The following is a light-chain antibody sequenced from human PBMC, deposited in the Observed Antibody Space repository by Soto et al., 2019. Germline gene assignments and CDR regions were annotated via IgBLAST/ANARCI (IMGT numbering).Light chain of an antibody. Sequence: SYELTQPPSVSVAPGQTARITCGGNNIGSKSVHWYQQKPGQAPVLVVYDDSDRPSGIPERFSGSNSGNTATLTISGVEAGDEADYYCQVWDSGSGHYVFGNGTKLTVL. CDR1: NIGSKS. J-gene: IGLJ1*01. CDR3: QVWDSGSGHYV. CDR2: DDS. V-gene: IGLV3-21*02.